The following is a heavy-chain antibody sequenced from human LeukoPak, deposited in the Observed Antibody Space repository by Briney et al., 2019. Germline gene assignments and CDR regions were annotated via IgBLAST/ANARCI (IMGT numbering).Heavy chain of an antibody. V-gene: IGHV4-31*03. J-gene: IGHJ5*02. CDR1: GGSMSSGGYY. D-gene: IGHD3-10*01. CDR2: IYSSGCT. CDR3: ARDHGSGSYSYFDP. Sequence: SETLSLTCTVSGGSMSSGGYYGSWIRQHPGTGLEWIGCIYSSGCTNYNPSLRSRATMSLDTSKNQFSLTLRSVTAPDTAVYYCARDHGSGSYSYFDPWGQGALVTVSA.